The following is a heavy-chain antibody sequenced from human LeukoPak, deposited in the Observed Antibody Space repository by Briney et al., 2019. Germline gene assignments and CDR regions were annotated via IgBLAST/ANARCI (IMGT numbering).Heavy chain of an antibody. D-gene: IGHD2-2*01. V-gene: IGHV3-21*01. Sequence: GGSLRLSCAVSGITLSNYGMSWVRQAPGKGLEWVSSISSSSSYIYYADSVKGRFTISRDNAKNSLYLQMNSLRAEDTAVYYCASILGYCSSTSCHGLNWFDPWGQGTLVTVSS. CDR2: ISSSSSYI. CDR3: ASILGYCSSTSCHGLNWFDP. CDR1: GITLSNYG. J-gene: IGHJ5*02.